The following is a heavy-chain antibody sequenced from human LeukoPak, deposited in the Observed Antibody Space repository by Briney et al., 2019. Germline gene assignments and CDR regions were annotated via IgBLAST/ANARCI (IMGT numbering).Heavy chain of an antibody. CDR1: GFIYSHYG. J-gene: IGHJ4*01. Sequence: GGSLRLSCAASGFIYSHYGMQSVRQAPGKGLEWVAVIWSDGSNRFYAGSVKGRFTISRDNSQRTLFLQMNSLRVDDTAMYYCVRDAQRGFDYSNSLKYWGHGTLVTVSS. D-gene: IGHD4-11*01. V-gene: IGHV3-33*01. CDR2: IWSDGSNR. CDR3: VRDAQRGFDYSNSLKY.